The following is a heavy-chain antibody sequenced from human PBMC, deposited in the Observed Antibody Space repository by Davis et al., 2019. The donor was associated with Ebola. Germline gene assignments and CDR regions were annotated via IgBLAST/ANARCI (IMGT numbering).Heavy chain of an antibody. CDR3: AREAYGDMGHRFDP. Sequence: ASVTVSCQASGYTFTSYGISWVRQAPGQGLEWMGWINPNSDGTNYAQKFQGWVTMTRDTSISTAYMELSRLRSDDTAVYYCAREAYGDMGHRFDPWGQGTLVTVSS. V-gene: IGHV1-2*04. CDR2: INPNSDGT. CDR1: GYTFTSYG. J-gene: IGHJ5*02. D-gene: IGHD4-17*01.